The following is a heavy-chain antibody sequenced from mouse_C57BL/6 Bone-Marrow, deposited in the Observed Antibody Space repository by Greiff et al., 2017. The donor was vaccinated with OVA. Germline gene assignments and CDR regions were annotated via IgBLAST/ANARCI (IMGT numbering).Heavy chain of an antibody. D-gene: IGHD1-1*01. J-gene: IGHJ4*01. CDR3: ARWTDYASSHYAMDY. V-gene: IGHV1-63*01. CDR2: IYPGGGYT. Sequence: QVQLQQSGAELVRPGTSVKMSCKASGYTFTNYWIGWAKQRPGHGLEWIGDIYPGGGYTNYNEKFKGKATLTADKSSSTAYMQFSSLTSEDSAIYYCARWTDYASSHYAMDYWGQGPSVTVSS. CDR1: GYTFTNYW.